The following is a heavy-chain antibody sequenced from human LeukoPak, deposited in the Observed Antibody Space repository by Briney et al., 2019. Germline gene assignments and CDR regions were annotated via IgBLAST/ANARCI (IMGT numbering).Heavy chain of an antibody. Sequence: PGGSLRLSCAASGFTFSSYGMHWVRRAPGKGLEWVAFIRYDGSNKYYADSVKGRFTISRDNSKNTLYLQMNSLRAEDTAVYYCAKDIVLMVYAILDAFDIWGQGTMVTVSS. CDR2: IRYDGSNK. V-gene: IGHV3-30*02. J-gene: IGHJ3*02. CDR1: GFTFSSYG. D-gene: IGHD2-8*01. CDR3: AKDIVLMVYAILDAFDI.